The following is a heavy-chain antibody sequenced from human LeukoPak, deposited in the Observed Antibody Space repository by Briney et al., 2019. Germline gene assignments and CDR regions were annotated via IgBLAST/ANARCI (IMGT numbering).Heavy chain of an antibody. CDR3: ARGALIVDTGPFDY. V-gene: IGHV1-69*05. Sequence: SVKVSCKASGGTFSSYAISRVRQAPGQGLEWMGRIIPIFGTANYAQKFQGRVTITTDESTSTAYMELSSLRSEDTAVYYCARGALIVDTGPFDYWGQGTLVTVSS. J-gene: IGHJ4*02. CDR1: GGTFSSYA. CDR2: IIPIFGTA. D-gene: IGHD1-26*01.